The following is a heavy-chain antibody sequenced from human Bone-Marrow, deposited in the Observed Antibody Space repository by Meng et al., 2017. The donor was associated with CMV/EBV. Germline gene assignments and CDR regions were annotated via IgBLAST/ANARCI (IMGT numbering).Heavy chain of an antibody. Sequence: GSLRLSCTVSGGSISSSSYYWGWIRQSPGKGLEWIGQIDHGGSSKYNPSLKSRVTISVDTSKKQFSLKLRSPTASDTAVYYCARAAPWEYYHGMDVWGQGTTVTVSS. CDR1: GGSISSSSYY. D-gene: IGHD1-26*01. V-gene: IGHV4-39*07. CDR3: ARAAPWEYYHGMDV. CDR2: IDHGGSS. J-gene: IGHJ6*02.